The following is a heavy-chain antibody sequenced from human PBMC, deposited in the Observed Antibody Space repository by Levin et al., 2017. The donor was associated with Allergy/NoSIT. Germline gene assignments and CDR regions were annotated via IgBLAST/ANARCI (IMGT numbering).Heavy chain of an antibody. D-gene: IGHD3-3*01. V-gene: IGHV4-31*03. J-gene: IGHJ2*01. CDR2: IYYSGST. CDR1: GGSISSGGYY. CDR3: ARDRLRFLEWFTHYWYFDL. Sequence: SETLSLTCTVSGGSISSGGYYWSWIRQHPGKGLEWIGYIYYSGSTYYNPSLKSRVTISVDTSKNQFSLKLSSVTAADTAVYYCARDRLRFLEWFTHYWYFDLWGRGTLVTVSS.